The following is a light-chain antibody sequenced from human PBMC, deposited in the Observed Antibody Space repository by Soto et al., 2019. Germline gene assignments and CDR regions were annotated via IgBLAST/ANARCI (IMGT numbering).Light chain of an antibody. CDR1: SSNIGNNY. CDR2: DNN. V-gene: IGLV1-51*01. CDR3: GTWDSSLSAVV. J-gene: IGLJ2*01. Sequence: QSVLTQPPSVSAAPGQKVTVSCSGSSSNIGNNYVSWYQQLPGIAPKLLIYDNNKRPSGIPDRFSGSKSGTSATLGITGLQTGDEADYYCGTWDSSLSAVVFDGGTKVTVL.